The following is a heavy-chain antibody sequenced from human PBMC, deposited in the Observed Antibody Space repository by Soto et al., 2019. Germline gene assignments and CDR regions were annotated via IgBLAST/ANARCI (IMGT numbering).Heavy chain of an antibody. D-gene: IGHD1-26*01. Sequence: QVQLQQWGAGLLKPSETLSLTCAVYGGSFSGYYWSWIRQPPGKGLEWIGEINHSGTTNYNPSLKSRVTISVDTSKNQFSLRLSSVTAAYTAVYYCAKMRGGSYYFYYYGMDVWGQGTTVTVSS. V-gene: IGHV4-34*02. CDR2: INHSGTT. CDR3: AKMRGGSYYFYYYGMDV. J-gene: IGHJ6*02. CDR1: GGSFSGYY.